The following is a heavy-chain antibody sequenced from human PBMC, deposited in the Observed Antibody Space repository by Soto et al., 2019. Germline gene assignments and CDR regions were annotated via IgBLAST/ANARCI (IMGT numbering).Heavy chain of an antibody. J-gene: IGHJ4*02. CDR3: TNGVCNPPTLIDY. V-gene: IGHV3-23*01. Sequence: PGGSLRLSCEASGFTFKNYAMSWVRQAPGKGLEWVSAVNGRGDSAFYADSVRGRFTISRDHAKNTIHLQLDSLRVDDTALYYCTNGVCNPPTLIDYWGQGTLVTVSS. CDR1: GFTFKNYA. D-gene: IGHD2-8*01. CDR2: VNGRGDSA.